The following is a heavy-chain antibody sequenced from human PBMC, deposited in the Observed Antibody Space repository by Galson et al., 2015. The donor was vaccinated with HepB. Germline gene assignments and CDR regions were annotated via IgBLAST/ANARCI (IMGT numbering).Heavy chain of an antibody. CDR1: GFTFSSYA. D-gene: IGHD2-8*01. CDR3: AKPPPRRSPEWSAFDI. V-gene: IGHV3-23*01. J-gene: IGHJ3*02. Sequence: SLRLSCAASGFTFSSYAMSWVRQAPGKGLEWVSAISGSGGSTYYADSVKGRFTISRDNSKNTLYLQMNSLRAEDTAVYYCAKPPPRRSPEWSAFDIWGQGTMVTVSS. CDR2: ISGSGGST.